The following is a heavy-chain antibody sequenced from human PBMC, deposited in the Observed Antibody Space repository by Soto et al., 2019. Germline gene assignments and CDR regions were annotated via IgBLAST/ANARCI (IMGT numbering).Heavy chain of an antibody. V-gene: IGHV3-66*02. Sequence: GGSLRLSCAASGFTVSSNYMSWVRQAPGKGLEWVSVIYSGGSTYYADSVKGRFAISRDNSKNTLYLQMNSLRAEDTAVYYCAREDWGSGKISAFDIWDQGTMVTVSS. CDR3: AREDWGSGKISAFDI. J-gene: IGHJ3*02. CDR1: GFTVSSNY. D-gene: IGHD7-27*01. CDR2: IYSGGST.